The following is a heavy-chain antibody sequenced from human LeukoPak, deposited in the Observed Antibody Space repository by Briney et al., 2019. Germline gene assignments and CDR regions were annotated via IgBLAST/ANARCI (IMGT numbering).Heavy chain of an antibody. CDR2: MNPNSGNT. V-gene: IGHV1-8*01. D-gene: IGHD3-9*01. CDR1: GYSFSSYD. Sequence: ASVKVCCNASGYSFSSYDINWVRQATGQGLEWMGWMNPNSGNTGYAQKFQGRVTMTRNTSINTAYVELSGLISEDTAVYFCTTAGERPIRYFDYWGQGTLVTVSS. J-gene: IGHJ4*02. CDR3: TTAGERPIRYFDY.